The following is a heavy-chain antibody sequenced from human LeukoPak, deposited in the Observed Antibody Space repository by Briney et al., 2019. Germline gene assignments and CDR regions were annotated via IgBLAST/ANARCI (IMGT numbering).Heavy chain of an antibody. D-gene: IGHD5/OR15-5a*01. J-gene: IGHJ4*02. CDR1: GFTFSSYW. CDR2: INSDGSST. Sequence: GGSLRLSCAASGFTFSSYWMHWVRQAPGKGLVWVSRINSDGSSTSYADSVKGRFTISRDNAKNTLYLQMNSLRAEDTAVYYCARRNAATAIVSAFDYWGQGTLVTVSS. V-gene: IGHV3-74*01. CDR3: ARRNAATAIVSAFDY.